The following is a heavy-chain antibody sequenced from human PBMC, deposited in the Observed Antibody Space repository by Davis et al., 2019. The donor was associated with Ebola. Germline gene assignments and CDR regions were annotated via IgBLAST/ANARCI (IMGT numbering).Heavy chain of an antibody. D-gene: IGHD6-19*01. Sequence: AASVKVSCKASGGTFSSYAISWVRQAPGQGLEWMGRIIPILGIANYAQKFQGRVTITADKSTSTAYMELSSLRIEDTAVYYCARDPVAGPFDYWGQGTLVTVSS. V-gene: IGHV1-69*04. CDR2: IIPILGIA. CDR1: GGTFSSYA. J-gene: IGHJ4*02. CDR3: ARDPVAGPFDY.